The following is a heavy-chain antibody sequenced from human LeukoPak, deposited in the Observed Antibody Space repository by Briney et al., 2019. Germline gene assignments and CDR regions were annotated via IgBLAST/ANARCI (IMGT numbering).Heavy chain of an antibody. J-gene: IGHJ4*02. V-gene: IGHV3-23*01. CDR2: ISGSGDDT. Sequence: GGSLRLSCSASGFTFSSYVMTWVRQAPGQALVWVSAISGSGDDTYYADSVKGRFTISRDNSKNTLYLQMNSLRAEDTAVYYCAKKEAMIRGVPYYYDFWGQGTLVTVSS. D-gene: IGHD3-10*01. CDR1: GFTFSSYV. CDR3: AKKEAMIRGVPYYYDF.